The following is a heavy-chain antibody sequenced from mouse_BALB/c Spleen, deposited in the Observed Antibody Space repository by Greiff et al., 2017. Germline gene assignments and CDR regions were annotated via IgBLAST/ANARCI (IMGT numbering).Heavy chain of an antibody. Sequence: EVQLVESGGGLVQPGGSRKLSCAASGFTFSSFGMHWVRQAPEKGLEWVAYISSGSSTIYYADTVKGRFTISRDNPKNTLFLQMTSLRSEDTAMYYCARSRYRYDGDYAMDDWGQGTSVTVSS. CDR2: ISSGSSTI. J-gene: IGHJ4*01. D-gene: IGHD2-14*01. V-gene: IGHV5-17*02. CDR3: ARSRYRYDGDYAMDD. CDR1: GFTFSSFG.